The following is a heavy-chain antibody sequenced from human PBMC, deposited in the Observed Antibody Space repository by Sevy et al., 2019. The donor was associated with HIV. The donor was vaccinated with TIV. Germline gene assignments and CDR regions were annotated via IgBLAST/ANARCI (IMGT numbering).Heavy chain of an antibody. CDR2: INTSGST. Sequence: SETLSLTCTVSGDSFSSYFWAWIRQPAGKGLEWIGRINTSGSTNYNPSLKSRVTMSVDTSKSQFSLKVTSLTAADTAIYFCARSNWVTATNGFSKSYYFYYWGQGSLVTVSS. J-gene: IGHJ4*02. V-gene: IGHV4-4*07. CDR1: GDSFSSYF. CDR3: ARSNWVTATNGFSKSYYFYY. D-gene: IGHD7-27*01.